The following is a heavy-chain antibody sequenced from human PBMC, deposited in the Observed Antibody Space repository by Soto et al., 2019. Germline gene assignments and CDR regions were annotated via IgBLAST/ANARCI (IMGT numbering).Heavy chain of an antibody. D-gene: IGHD6-6*01. V-gene: IGHV1-46*01. CDR3: AREGGSSSSVDYYYYGMDV. Sequence: ASVKVSCKASGYTFTSYYMHWVRQAPGQGLEWMRIINPSGGSTSYAQKFQGRVTMTRDTSTSTVYMELSSLRSEDTAVYYCAREGGSSSSVDYYYYGMDVWGQGTTVTVSS. J-gene: IGHJ6*02. CDR2: INPSGGST. CDR1: GYTFTSYY.